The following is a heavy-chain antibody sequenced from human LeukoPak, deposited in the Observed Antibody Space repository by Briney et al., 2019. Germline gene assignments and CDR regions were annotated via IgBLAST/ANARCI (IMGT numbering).Heavy chain of an antibody. CDR2: ISSSSYI. CDR1: GFTFSSYS. CDR3: ARERSAMVTGFDY. Sequence: GGSLRLSCAASGFTFSSYSMNWVRQAPGKGLEWVSSISSSSYIYYADSAKGRFTISRDNAKNSLYLQMNSLRAEDTAVYYCARERSAMVTGFDYWGQGTLVTVSS. D-gene: IGHD5-18*01. V-gene: IGHV3-21*01. J-gene: IGHJ4*02.